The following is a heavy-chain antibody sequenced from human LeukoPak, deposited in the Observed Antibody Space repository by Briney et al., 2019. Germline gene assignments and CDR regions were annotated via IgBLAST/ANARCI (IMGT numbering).Heavy chain of an antibody. CDR1: GGSISSYY. CDR2: IYYSGST. V-gene: IGHV4-59*01. Sequence: PSETLSLTCTVSGGSISSYYWSWIRQPPGKGLEWIGYIYYSGSTNYNPSLKSRVTISADTSKNQFSLKLSSVTAADTAVYYCAGGGDSSSWYACFDPWGQGTLVTVSS. J-gene: IGHJ5*02. CDR3: AGGGDSSSWYACFDP. D-gene: IGHD6-13*01.